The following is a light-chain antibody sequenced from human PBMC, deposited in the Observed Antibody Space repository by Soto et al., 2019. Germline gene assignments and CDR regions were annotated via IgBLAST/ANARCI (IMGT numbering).Light chain of an antibody. CDR3: QQYHNWAPQYT. Sequence: EIVMTQSPASLSVSPGDGATLSCRASQSVASNVAWYQQKPGQGPRLLIHGASTRAVGVPARFSGSGSGTDFTLTISSLQTEHYAVYYCQQYHNWAPQYTFGQGTKLQNK. V-gene: IGKV3-15*01. CDR2: GAS. J-gene: IGKJ2*01. CDR1: QSVASN.